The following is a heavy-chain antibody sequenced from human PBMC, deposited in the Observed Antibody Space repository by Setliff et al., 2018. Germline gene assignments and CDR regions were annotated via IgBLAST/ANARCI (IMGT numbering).Heavy chain of an antibody. CDR2: LNPAGGSA. D-gene: IGHD6-13*01. CDR1: GYTFSSYY. Sequence: GASVKVSCKATGYTFSSYYMHWVRQAPGQGPEWMGILNPAGGSASLAPKFQGRVTMTRDMSTSTAYMEFSSLRSDDTAVYYCARAGSAPAGRKGLLESWGQGTLVTVSS. V-gene: IGHV1-46*01. J-gene: IGHJ4*02. CDR3: ARAGSAPAGRKGLLES.